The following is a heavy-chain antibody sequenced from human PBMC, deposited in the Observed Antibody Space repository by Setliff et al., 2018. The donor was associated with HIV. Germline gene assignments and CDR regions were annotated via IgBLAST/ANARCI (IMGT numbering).Heavy chain of an antibody. J-gene: IGHJ4*02. Sequence: SGPTLVNPTQTLTLTCTFSGFSLSTNGVGVGWIRQPPGKALEWLAHIFSNDEKSYSTSLKSRLTISKDTSKSQVVLTMTNMDPVDTAIYYCARSYDSSGYYYLLFDYWGQGTLVTVSS. CDR1: GFSLSTNGVG. CDR3: ARSYDSSGYYYLLFDY. D-gene: IGHD3-22*01. V-gene: IGHV2-26*01. CDR2: IFSNDEK.